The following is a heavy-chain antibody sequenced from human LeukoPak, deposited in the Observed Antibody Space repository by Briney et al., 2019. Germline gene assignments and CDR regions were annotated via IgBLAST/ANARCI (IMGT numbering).Heavy chain of an antibody. J-gene: IGHJ3*02. CDR1: GGSISTTNYY. CDR3: ARDRRGVVVSEDAFDI. V-gene: IGHV4-39*02. CDR2: LYYSGIT. Sequence: SETLSLTCTVSGGSISTTNYYWGWIRQPPGKGLEWIGSLYYSGITYYNPSLKSRVTISVDTSKNQFSLELSSVTAADTAVYYCARDRRGVVVSEDAFDIWGQGTMVTVFS. D-gene: IGHD3-22*01.